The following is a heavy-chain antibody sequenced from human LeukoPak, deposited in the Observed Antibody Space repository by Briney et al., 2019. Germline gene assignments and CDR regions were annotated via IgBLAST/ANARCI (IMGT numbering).Heavy chain of an antibody. D-gene: IGHD3-22*01. CDR2: ISGSGGST. V-gene: IGHV3-23*01. Sequence: GGSLRLSCAASGFTFSSYAMSWVRQAPGKGLEWVSAISGSGGSTYYADSVKGRFTISRDNSKSTLYLQMNSLRAEDTAVYYCAKDVTYYYDSSGYLSPRGQGTLVTVSS. J-gene: IGHJ4*02. CDR1: GFTFSSYA. CDR3: AKDVTYYYDSSGYLSP.